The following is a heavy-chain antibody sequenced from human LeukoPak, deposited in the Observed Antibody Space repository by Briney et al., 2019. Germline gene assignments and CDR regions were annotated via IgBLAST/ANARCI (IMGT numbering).Heavy chain of an antibody. V-gene: IGHV3-23*01. CDR2: ISPSGDRT. CDR1: GFTFSSYA. CDR3: AIMHGYYDGSGFWVQ. D-gene: IGHD3-22*01. Sequence: PGGSLRLSCAASGFTFSSYAMSWVRQAPGKGLEWVSFISPSGDRTSNADSVEGRFTISRDNTRNTLYLQMNSLRDEDPGVYYCAIMHGYYDGSGFWVQWGQGTLVTVSS. J-gene: IGHJ4*02.